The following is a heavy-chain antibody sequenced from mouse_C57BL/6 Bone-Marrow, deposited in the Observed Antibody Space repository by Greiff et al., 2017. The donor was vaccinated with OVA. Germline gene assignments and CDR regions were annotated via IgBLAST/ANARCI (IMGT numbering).Heavy chain of an antibody. Sequence: DVMLVESGGGLVKPGGSLKLSCAASGFTFSSYAMSWVRQTPEKRLEWVATISDGGSYNYYPEHVKGRFTISRDNAKNNLYLQMGHLKSEDTAMYYCARDDYDYPFYYAMDYWGQGTSVTVSS. CDR1: GFTFSSYA. CDR2: ISDGGSYN. J-gene: IGHJ4*01. D-gene: IGHD2-4*01. V-gene: IGHV5-4*01. CDR3: ARDDYDYPFYYAMDY.